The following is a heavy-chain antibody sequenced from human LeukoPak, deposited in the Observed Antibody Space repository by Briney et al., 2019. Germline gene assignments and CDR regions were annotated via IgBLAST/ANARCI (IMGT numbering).Heavy chain of an antibody. CDR3: ARGWLRYYFDY. Sequence: SETLSLTCTVSGGSISSYYWSWIRQPPGKGLEWIGYIYYSGSTNYNPSLKSRVTISVDTSKNQFSLKLSSVTAADTAVYYCARGWLRYYFDYWGQGTLVTVSS. V-gene: IGHV4-59*01. J-gene: IGHJ4*02. CDR2: IYYSGST. D-gene: IGHD3-9*01. CDR1: GGSISSYY.